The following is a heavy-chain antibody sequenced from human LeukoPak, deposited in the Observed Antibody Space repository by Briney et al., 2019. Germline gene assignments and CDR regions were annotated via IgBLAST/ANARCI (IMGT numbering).Heavy chain of an antibody. Sequence: PGGSLRLSCAASGLPVRANDMTWVRQAPGKGLEWVSDTYSDGTTYYEDFVRASFFMSRDNSKNTVSPKMNSLRAEETAVYYCGRAFRDDSSGHWPYAFDIWGQGTTVTVSS. CDR2: TYSDGTT. V-gene: IGHV3-66*01. D-gene: IGHD3-22*01. CDR1: GLPVRAND. J-gene: IGHJ3*02. CDR3: GRAFRDDSSGHWPYAFDI.